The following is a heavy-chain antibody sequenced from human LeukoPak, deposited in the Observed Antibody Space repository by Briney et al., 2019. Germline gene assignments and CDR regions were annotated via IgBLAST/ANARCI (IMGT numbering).Heavy chain of an antibody. Sequence: GGSLKLSCAASGFTFSGSAMHWVRQAPGKGLEWVGRIKARVHGGTTDYAAPVKDRFTISRDDSKSTVYLQMDSLTTEDTAIYYCTTDAPDCSGATCYHAYDTWGQGTMVTVSS. CDR1: GFTFSGSA. CDR3: TTDAPDCSGATCYHAYDT. V-gene: IGHV3-15*01. J-gene: IGHJ3*02. D-gene: IGHD2-2*01. CDR2: IKARVHGGTT.